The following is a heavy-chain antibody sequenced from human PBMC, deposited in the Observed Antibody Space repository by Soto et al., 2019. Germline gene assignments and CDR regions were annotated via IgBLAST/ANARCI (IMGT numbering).Heavy chain of an antibody. J-gene: IGHJ3*02. CDR2: ISGNGYKT. Sequence: EVQLLESGGGLVQPGGSLRVSCAASGLTFRTYAMSWVRQAPGKGLEWVAGISGNGYKTYYADSVKGRFTISRDNSKSTLYLQMIGLRAEDTAVYYCANFYSDFWSGPVHDAFDIWGQGTMVTVSS. CDR1: GLTFRTYA. D-gene: IGHD3-3*01. CDR3: ANFYSDFWSGPVHDAFDI. V-gene: IGHV3-23*01.